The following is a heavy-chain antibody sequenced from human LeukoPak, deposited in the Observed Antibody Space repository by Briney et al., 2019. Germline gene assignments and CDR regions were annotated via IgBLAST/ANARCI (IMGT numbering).Heavy chain of an antibody. CDR3: ARDHSYYCGGDCYPGDY. Sequence: GRSLRLSCAASGFTFSSYAMHWVRQAPGKGLEWVAVISYDGSNKYYADSVKGRFTISRDNSKNTLYLQMNSLRAEDTAVYYCARDHSYYCGGDCYPGDYWGQGTLVTVSS. V-gene: IGHV3-30*04. J-gene: IGHJ4*02. D-gene: IGHD2-21*02. CDR2: ISYDGSNK. CDR1: GFTFSSYA.